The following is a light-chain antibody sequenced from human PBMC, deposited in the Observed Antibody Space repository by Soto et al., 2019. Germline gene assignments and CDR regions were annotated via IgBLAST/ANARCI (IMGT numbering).Light chain of an antibody. CDR2: AAY. CDR1: QGFSSF. J-gene: IGKJ1*01. CDR3: LQDYNYPRT. V-gene: IGKV1-6*01. Sequence: IQVTQSPSSLSASVGDRVTITGRASQGFSSFLAWYQQKPGKAPKLLSEAAYTLQSGVTSRFSGRGEGTDVTLTISRLEPEDFATYYCLQDYNYPRTFGQGTKVDIK.